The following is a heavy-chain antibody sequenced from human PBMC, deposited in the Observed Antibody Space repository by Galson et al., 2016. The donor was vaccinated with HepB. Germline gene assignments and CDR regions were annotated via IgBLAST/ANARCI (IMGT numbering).Heavy chain of an antibody. J-gene: IGHJ4*02. D-gene: IGHD4-11*01. CDR2: IIPIFGTA. CDR3: ARDHGDSNYVAGY. Sequence: SVKVSCKASGGTFSSYAISWVRQAPGQGLEWMGGIIPIFGTANYAQKFQGRVTITADESTSTAYMELSSLSSEDTAVYYCARDHGDSNYVAGYWGQGTLVTVSS. V-gene: IGHV1-69*13. CDR1: GGTFSSYA.